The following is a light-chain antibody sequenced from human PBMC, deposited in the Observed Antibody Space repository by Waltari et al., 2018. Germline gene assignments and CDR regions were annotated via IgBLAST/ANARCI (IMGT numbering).Light chain of an antibody. J-gene: IGLJ3*02. CDR1: SGSISTHSH. CDR2: KAN. V-gene: IGLV8-61*01. Sequence: QTVVTQEPSLSVSRGGTVTLTCALSSGSISTHSHAPCSQQTPGQAPRPLVYKANARASGVPDRFSGSILGNTAALTITGAQADDESDYYCALYMGSGIWVFGGGTRLTVL. CDR3: ALYMGSGIWV.